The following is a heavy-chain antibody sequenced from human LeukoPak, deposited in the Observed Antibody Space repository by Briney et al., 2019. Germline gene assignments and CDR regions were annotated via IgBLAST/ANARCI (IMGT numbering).Heavy chain of an antibody. D-gene: IGHD3-10*01. CDR3: AKVGITMVRGAEFDY. CDR1: GFTFDDYA. V-gene: IGHV3-9*01. CDR2: ISWNSGSI. Sequence: PGRSLRLSCAASGFTFDDYAMHWVRQAPGKGLEWVSGISWNSGSIGYADSVKGRFTISRDNAKNSLYLQMNSLRAEDTALYYCAKVGITMVRGAEFDYWGQGTLVIVSP. J-gene: IGHJ4*02.